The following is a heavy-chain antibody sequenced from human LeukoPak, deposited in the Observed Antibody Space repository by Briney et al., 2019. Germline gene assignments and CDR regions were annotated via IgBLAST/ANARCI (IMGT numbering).Heavy chain of an antibody. CDR1: GFTFRSYS. CDR2: ISSTSSSI. Sequence: GGSLRLSCAASGFTFRSYSMHWVRQAPGKGLEWVSYISSTSSSIYYADSVKGRFTISRDNAKNSLYLQMNSLRAEDTAVYYCARGGDGYNWYYFDYWGQGTLVTVSS. J-gene: IGHJ4*02. V-gene: IGHV3-48*01. CDR3: ARGGDGYNWYYFDY. D-gene: IGHD5-24*01.